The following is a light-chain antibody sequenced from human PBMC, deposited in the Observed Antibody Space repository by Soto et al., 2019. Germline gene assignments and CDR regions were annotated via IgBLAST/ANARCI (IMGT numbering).Light chain of an antibody. CDR3: AAWDDSLNGYV. CDR1: SSNIGSNT. Sequence: QSALTQSPSASGTPGQRVTISCSGSSSNIGSNTVNWYHQLPGTAPKLLIYSDNQRPSGVPDRFSGSKSGTSASLAISGLQSEGEADYYCAAWDDSLNGYVFESGTKVNVL. V-gene: IGLV1-44*01. J-gene: IGLJ1*01. CDR2: SDN.